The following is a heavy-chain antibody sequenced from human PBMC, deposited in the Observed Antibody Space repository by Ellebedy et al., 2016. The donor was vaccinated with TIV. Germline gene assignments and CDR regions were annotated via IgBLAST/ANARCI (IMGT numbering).Heavy chain of an antibody. D-gene: IGHD3-10*01. V-gene: IGHV4-59*12. CDR3: ARERYFGSGSSNWFDP. J-gene: IGHJ5*02. CDR1: GASMGTYY. Sequence: SETLSLTCTVSGASMGTYYWHWIRQPPGKGLEYIGYIYYSGKANYNPSLKSRVTMSVDTSNNQFSLKLSSVTAADTAVYYCARERYFGSGSSNWFDPWGQGTLVTVSS. CDR2: IYYSGKA.